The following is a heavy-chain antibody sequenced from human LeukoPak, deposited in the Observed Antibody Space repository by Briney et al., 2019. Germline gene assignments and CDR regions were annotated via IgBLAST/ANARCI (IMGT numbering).Heavy chain of an antibody. Sequence: PSETLSLTCAVYGGSFSGYYWSWIRQPPGKGLEWIGEINHSGSTNYNPSLKSRVTISVDTSKNQFSLKLSSMTAADTAVYYCAISSGWVNDAFDIWGQGTMVTVSS. V-gene: IGHV4-34*01. CDR2: INHSGST. D-gene: IGHD6-19*01. CDR3: AISSGWVNDAFDI. CDR1: GGSFSGYY. J-gene: IGHJ3*02.